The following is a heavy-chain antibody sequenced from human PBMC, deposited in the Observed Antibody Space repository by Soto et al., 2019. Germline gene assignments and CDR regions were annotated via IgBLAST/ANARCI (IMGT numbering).Heavy chain of an antibody. CDR2: AYYSGDT. Sequence: SETLSLTCSVSGGSISRYYWSWIRQPPGKGLEWIGYAYYSGDTGYNPSLKSRVTMAVDTSKSQVSLKLSSVTAADTAVYYCARDRSTYGGGGTGEVKENWFDPWGQGTLVTVSS. J-gene: IGHJ5*02. CDR3: ARDRSTYGGGGTGEVKENWFDP. D-gene: IGHD2-8*01. CDR1: GGSISRYY. V-gene: IGHV4-59*01.